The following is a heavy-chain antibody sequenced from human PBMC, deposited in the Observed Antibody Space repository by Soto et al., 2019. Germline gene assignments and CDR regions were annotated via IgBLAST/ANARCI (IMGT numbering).Heavy chain of an antibody. D-gene: IGHD3-10*01. J-gene: IGHJ6*01. Sequence: QVQLQESGPGLVKPSETLSLTCTISGGPMNNYYCSWFRQPRGQGLEWIGYMGYNGFTRYNPSLRSRVAISLDTAKIQLCLNLSSVTASDTALYYCARQGFGELHGLVDVWGQGITVTVSS. CDR2: MGYNGFT. CDR1: GGPMNNYY. V-gene: IGHV4-59*08. CDR3: ARQGFGELHGLVDV.